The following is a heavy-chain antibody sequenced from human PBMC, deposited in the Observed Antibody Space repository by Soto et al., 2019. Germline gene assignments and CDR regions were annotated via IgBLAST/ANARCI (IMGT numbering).Heavy chain of an antibody. CDR2: ISSSGSTI. CDR1: GFTFSDYY. J-gene: IGHJ5*02. V-gene: IGHV3-11*01. Sequence: LRLSCAASGFTFSDYYMSWIRQAPGKGLEWVSYISSSGSTIYYADSVKGRFTISRDNAKNSLYLQMNSLRAEDTAVYYCARRLRWLQSPPNNWFDPWGQGTLVTVSS. CDR3: ARRLRWLQSPPNNWFDP. D-gene: IGHD5-12*01.